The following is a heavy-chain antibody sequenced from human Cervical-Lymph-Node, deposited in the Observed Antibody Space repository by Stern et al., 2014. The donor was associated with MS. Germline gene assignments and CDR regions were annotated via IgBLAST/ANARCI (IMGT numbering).Heavy chain of an antibody. CDR1: GGTFSTDK. CDR3: SRLGIGYDSSYLDF. Sequence: QVQLVQSGSEAKKPGYSMKVSCKVSGGTFSTDKISWVRQAPGQGLEWMGANIPIFGTADYAQRFQDRVTIIAEEYTSEGHMELSSLSSEDTGVYYCSRLGIGYDSSYLDFWGQGTLVTVSS. J-gene: IGHJ4*02. CDR2: NIPIFGTA. V-gene: IGHV1-69*01. D-gene: IGHD5-12*01.